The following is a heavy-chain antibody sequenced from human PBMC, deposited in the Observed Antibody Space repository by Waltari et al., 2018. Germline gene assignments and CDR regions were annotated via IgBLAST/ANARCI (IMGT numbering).Heavy chain of an antibody. D-gene: IGHD5-12*01. CDR1: GGSISGGSFY. V-gene: IGHV4-39*01. J-gene: IGHJ5*02. CDR3: ARHWKKSGYRFDP. CDR2: IYYSGST. Sequence: QLQLQESGPGMVRPSETLSLTCSVAGGSISGGSFYWGWVRQYPGKGLEWLGSIYYSGSTDYNTNLKIRVTIAGDTSKNQFSLKLSSVTAADTAVYYCARHWKKSGYRFDPWGQGTLVTVSS.